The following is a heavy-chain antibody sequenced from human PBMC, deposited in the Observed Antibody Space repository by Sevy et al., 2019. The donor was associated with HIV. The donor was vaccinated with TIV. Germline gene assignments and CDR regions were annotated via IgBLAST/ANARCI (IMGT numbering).Heavy chain of an antibody. CDR2: IWNDENNK. Sequence: GGSLRLSCAASGFTFSIYGMHWVRHAPGKGLEWVAVIWNDENNKYYADFVKGRFTISRDNSKNTLYLQMNSLRAEDTAVYYCASLPNNYYDISGSSGDNGFDIWGQGTMVTVSS. CDR3: ASLPNNYYDISGSSGDNGFDI. V-gene: IGHV3-33*01. CDR1: GFTFSIYG. D-gene: IGHD3-22*01. J-gene: IGHJ3*02.